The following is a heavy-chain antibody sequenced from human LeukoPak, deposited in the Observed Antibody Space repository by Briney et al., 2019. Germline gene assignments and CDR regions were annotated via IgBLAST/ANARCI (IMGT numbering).Heavy chain of an antibody. J-gene: IGHJ4*02. CDR1: GYTFTSCD. V-gene: IGHV1-8*01. Sequence: ASVKVTCKATGYTFTSCDINWVRQATAQGGEGMGWMNPNSGNTGYGQSFQGRITMTRDISIGTACMELSNLTSEDTAIYYCTRGSSGRRDNWGQGTLVTVSA. CDR3: TRGSSGRRDN. D-gene: IGHD6-19*01. CDR2: MNPNSGNT.